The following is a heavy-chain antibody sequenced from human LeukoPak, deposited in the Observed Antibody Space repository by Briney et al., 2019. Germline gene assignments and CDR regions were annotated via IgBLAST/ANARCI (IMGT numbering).Heavy chain of an antibody. V-gene: IGHV4-59*01. CDR2: IYYSGST. D-gene: IGHD3-10*01. Sequence: SETLSLTCTVSGGSISSYHWSWIRQPPGKGLEWIGYIYYSGSTNYNPSLKSRVTISVDTSKNQFSLKLSSVTAADTAFYYCARTGTRGNWFDPWGQGTLVTVSS. J-gene: IGHJ5*02. CDR3: ARTGTRGNWFDP. CDR1: GGSISSYH.